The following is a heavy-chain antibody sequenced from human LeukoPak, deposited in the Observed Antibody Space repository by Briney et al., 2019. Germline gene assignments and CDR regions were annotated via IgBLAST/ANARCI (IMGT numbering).Heavy chain of an antibody. CDR1: GGSFSGYY. CDR3: ARRQLVLRFLDDY. J-gene: IGHJ4*02. V-gene: IGHV4-34*01. Sequence: SETLSLTCAVYGGSFSGYYWSWIRQPPGKGLEWIGEINHSGSTNYNPSLKSRVTISVDTSKNQFSLKLSSVTAADTAVYYCARRQLVLRFLDDYWGQGTLVTVSS. CDR2: INHSGST. D-gene: IGHD3-3*01.